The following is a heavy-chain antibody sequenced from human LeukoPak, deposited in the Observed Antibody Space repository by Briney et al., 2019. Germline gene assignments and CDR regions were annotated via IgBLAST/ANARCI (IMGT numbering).Heavy chain of an antibody. D-gene: IGHD3-9*01. J-gene: IGHJ4*02. Sequence: PSETLSLTCTVSGGSISSSSYYWGWIRQPPGKGLEWIGSIYYSGGTYYHPSLKSRVTISVDTSKNQFSLNLSSVTAADTAVYYCATRYYDVLAGYYSLDYWGQGTLVTVSS. CDR1: GGSISSSSYY. CDR2: IYYSGGT. CDR3: ATRYYDVLAGYYSLDY. V-gene: IGHV4-39*01.